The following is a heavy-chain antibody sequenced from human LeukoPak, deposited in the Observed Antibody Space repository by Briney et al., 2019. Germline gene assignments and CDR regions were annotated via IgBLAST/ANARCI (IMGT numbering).Heavy chain of an antibody. J-gene: IGHJ4*02. CDR3: SRSMFFIAKIDF. D-gene: IGHD6-13*01. CDR1: GYTFTTYA. V-gene: IGHV7-4-1*02. CDR2: INTNTGDP. Sequence: PSVKVSCKASGYTFTTYAMNWVRQAPGQGLEWMGWINTNTGDPTYAQGFTGRFVFSLDTSVSTSYLEMSSLKAEGTSDYYCSRSMFFIAKIDFWGQGNLVTVS.